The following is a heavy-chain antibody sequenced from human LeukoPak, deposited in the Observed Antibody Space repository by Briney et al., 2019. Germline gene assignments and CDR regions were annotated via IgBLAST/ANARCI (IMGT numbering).Heavy chain of an antibody. D-gene: IGHD4-11*01. Sequence: SVKVSCKVSGDTFTTHTLSWVRQAPGQGLQGMGGMFPLLDKTNYAHSLPSKVTITADKATSTAHMALTTLTSEDTAIYSCARHSSNLTPLHYWGQGTLLIVSS. CDR3: ARHSSNLTPLHY. CDR2: MFPLLDKT. CDR1: GDTFTTHT. V-gene: IGHV1-69*02. J-gene: IGHJ4*02.